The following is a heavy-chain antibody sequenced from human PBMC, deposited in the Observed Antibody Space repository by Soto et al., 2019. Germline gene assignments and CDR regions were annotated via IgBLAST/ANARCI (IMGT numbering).Heavy chain of an antibody. D-gene: IGHD1-26*01. Sequence: EVQLLESGGGLVQPGGSLRLSCAASGFTFSSYAMSWVRQAPGKGLEWVSAISGSGGSTYYADSVKGRFTISRDNSKNTLYLQMNSLRAEDTAVYYCAKRLIATRIDYWYFDLWGRGTLVTVSS. CDR1: GFTFSSYA. J-gene: IGHJ2*01. CDR3: AKRLIATRIDYWYFDL. V-gene: IGHV3-23*01. CDR2: ISGSGGST.